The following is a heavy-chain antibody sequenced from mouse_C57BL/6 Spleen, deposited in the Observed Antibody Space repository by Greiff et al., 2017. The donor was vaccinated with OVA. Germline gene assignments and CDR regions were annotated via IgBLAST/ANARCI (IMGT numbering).Heavy chain of an antibody. CDR2: IYPRSGNT. CDR3: AREGGTAFAY. CDR1: GYTFTSYG. V-gene: IGHV1-81*01. Sequence: QVQLQQSGAELARPGASVKLSCKASGYTFTSYGISWVKQRTGQGLEWIGEIYPRSGNTYYNEKFKGKATLTADKSSSTAYMELRSLTSEDSAVYFCAREGGTAFAYWGQGTLVTVSA. J-gene: IGHJ3*01. D-gene: IGHD3-3*01.